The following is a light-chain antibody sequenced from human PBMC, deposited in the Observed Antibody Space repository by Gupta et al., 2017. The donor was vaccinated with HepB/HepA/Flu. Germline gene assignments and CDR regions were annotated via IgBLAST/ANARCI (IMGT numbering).Light chain of an antibody. V-gene: IGLV2-11*01. CDR1: SCDVGRYNY. Sequence: QPPFTLPHAVSGSPGQSVTISGIRTSCDVGRYNYVSWYQQHPGTAPKVVMYDVTASPSGVPDRFSGSKSGNTASLTISRLEAEDEADYYCCSYAGTNTFVIFGGGTKLTVL. CDR3: CSYAGTNTFVI. CDR2: DVT. J-gene: IGLJ2*01.